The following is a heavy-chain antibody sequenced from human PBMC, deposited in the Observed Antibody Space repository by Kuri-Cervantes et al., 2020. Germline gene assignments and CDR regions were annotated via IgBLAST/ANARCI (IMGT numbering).Heavy chain of an antibody. CDR3: ARDQGRELSPLDC. CDR1: GFTFSSYS. V-gene: IGHV3-21*01. Sequence: GESLKISCAASGFTFSSYSMNWVRQAPGKGLEWVSSISSSSSYIYYADSVKGRFTISRDNAKESLYLQMNSLRDEDTAVYYCARDQGRELSPLDCWGQGTLVTVSS. CDR2: ISSSSSYI. D-gene: IGHD3-10*01. J-gene: IGHJ4*02.